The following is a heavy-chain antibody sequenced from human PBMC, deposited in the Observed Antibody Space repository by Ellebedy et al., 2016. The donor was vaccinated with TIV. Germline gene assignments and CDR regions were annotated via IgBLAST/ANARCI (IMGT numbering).Heavy chain of an antibody. CDR1: GGSISSGGYY. CDR2: IYYSGST. Sequence: SETLSLXXTVSGGSISSGGYYWSWIRQHPGKGLEWIGYIYYSGSTYYNPSLKSRVTISVDTSKNQFSLKLSSVTAADTAVYYCARDPGGMVRGDSYGMDVWGQGTTVTVSS. J-gene: IGHJ6*02. D-gene: IGHD3-10*01. V-gene: IGHV4-31*03. CDR3: ARDPGGMVRGDSYGMDV.